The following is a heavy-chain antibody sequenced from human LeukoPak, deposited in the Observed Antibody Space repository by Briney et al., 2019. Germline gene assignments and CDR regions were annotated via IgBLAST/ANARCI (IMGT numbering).Heavy chain of an antibody. D-gene: IGHD6-19*01. CDR2: ISTSGGST. Sequence: GSLRLSCAASGFTFSSYAMSWVRQAPGKGLEWVSSISTSGGSTYYADSVKGRFTISRDNSKNTLYLQMNSLRAEDTAVYFCAKDWGVTVAGTFDYWGQGTLVTVSS. CDR1: GFTFSSYA. J-gene: IGHJ4*02. CDR3: AKDWGVTVAGTFDY. V-gene: IGHV3-23*01.